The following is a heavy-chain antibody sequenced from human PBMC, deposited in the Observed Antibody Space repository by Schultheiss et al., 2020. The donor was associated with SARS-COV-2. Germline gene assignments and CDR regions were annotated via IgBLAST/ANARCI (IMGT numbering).Heavy chain of an antibody. CDR3: ATFRRVGATTIDY. V-gene: IGHV3-53*05. Sequence: GESLKISCAASGFTVSSNYMTWVRQAPGEGLEWVSLIYSGINTYYADSVKGRFTISRDNSKNTLYLQMNSLRAEDTAVYYCATFRRVGATTIDYWGQGTLVTVSS. CDR1: GFTVSSNY. CDR2: IYSGINT. D-gene: IGHD1-26*01. J-gene: IGHJ4*02.